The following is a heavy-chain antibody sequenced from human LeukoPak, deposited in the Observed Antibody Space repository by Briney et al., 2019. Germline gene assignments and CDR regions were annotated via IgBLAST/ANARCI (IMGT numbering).Heavy chain of an antibody. CDR2: ISWNSGTI. CDR1: GFTFDDYA. CDR3: VKEYQLLEVASDI. J-gene: IGHJ3*02. V-gene: IGHV3-9*01. Sequence: PGGSLRLSCAASGFTFDDYAMHWVRQAPGKGLEWVSGISWNSGTIDYADSVKGRFTTSRDNAKKSLYLQMNSLRTEDTALYYCVKEYQLLEVASDIWGQGTMVTVSS. D-gene: IGHD2-2*01.